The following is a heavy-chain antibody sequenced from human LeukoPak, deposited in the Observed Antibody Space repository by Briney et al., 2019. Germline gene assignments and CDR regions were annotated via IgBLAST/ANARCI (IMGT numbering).Heavy chain of an antibody. V-gene: IGHV4-34*01. CDR2: INHSGST. CDR3: ARHYPPIDYFDY. J-gene: IGHJ4*02. CDR1: GGSFSGYY. Sequence: LETLSLTCAVYGGSFSGYYWSWIRQPPGKGLEWIGEINHSGSTNYNPSLKSRVTISVDTSKNQFSLKLSSVTAADTAVHYCARHYPPIDYFDYWGQGTLVTVSS. D-gene: IGHD2-15*01.